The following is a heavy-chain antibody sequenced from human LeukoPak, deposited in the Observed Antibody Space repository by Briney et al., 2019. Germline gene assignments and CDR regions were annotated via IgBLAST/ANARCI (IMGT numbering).Heavy chain of an antibody. Sequence: PGGSLRLSCAASGFTFSNAWMSWVRQAPGKGLEWVGRIKSKTDGGTTDYAAPVKGRFTISRDDSKNTLYLQMNSLKTEDTAVYYCTTSEMIVVVSEGYYYYMDVWGKGTTVTISS. CDR3: TTSEMIVVVSEGYYYYMDV. CDR2: IKSKTDGGTT. CDR1: GFTFSNAW. J-gene: IGHJ6*03. V-gene: IGHV3-15*01. D-gene: IGHD3-22*01.